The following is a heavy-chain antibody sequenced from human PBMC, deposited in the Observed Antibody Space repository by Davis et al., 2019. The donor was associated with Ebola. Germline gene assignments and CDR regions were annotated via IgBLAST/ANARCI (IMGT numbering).Heavy chain of an antibody. CDR3: ARGRLLEWPPTFYGLDV. J-gene: IGHJ6*04. CDR2: RYNSGST. CDR1: GASISSYY. V-gene: IGHV4-59*01. D-gene: IGHD3-3*01. Sequence: SETLSLTCSVSGASISSYYWSWIRQAPGKGLEWIGFRYNSGSTNHNPSLQSRVIISIDTANKQISLKLSSVTAADTAGYYCARGRLLEWPPTFYGLDVWGKGTTVTVSS.